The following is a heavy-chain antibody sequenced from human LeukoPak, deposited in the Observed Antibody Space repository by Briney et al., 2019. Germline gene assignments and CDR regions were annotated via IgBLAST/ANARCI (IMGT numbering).Heavy chain of an antibody. V-gene: IGHV3-NL1*01. CDR2: INPGGITT. D-gene: IGHD1-1*01. CDR3: AKDRAGTPWAD. CDR1: GFTFCSYA. Sequence: GWSLRLSCAASGFTFCSYAMHWVRQAPGKGLEWVSTINPGGITTYYADSVKGRFTISRDNSKNTVSLQMDSLRADDTAVYYCAKDRAGTPWADWGQGTLVTVSS. J-gene: IGHJ4*02.